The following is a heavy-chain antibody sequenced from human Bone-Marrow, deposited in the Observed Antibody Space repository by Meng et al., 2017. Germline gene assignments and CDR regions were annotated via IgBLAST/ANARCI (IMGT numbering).Heavy chain of an antibody. J-gene: IGHJ4*02. Sequence: SETLSLTCAVYGGSFSGYYWSWIRQPPGKGLEWIGEINHSGSTNYNPSLKSRVTISVDTSKNQFSLKLSSVTAADTAVYYCARGQGYCSGGSCYYFDYWGQGTLVTGSS. CDR1: GGSFSGYY. CDR3: ARGQGYCSGGSCYYFDY. D-gene: IGHD2-15*01. V-gene: IGHV4-34*01. CDR2: INHSGST.